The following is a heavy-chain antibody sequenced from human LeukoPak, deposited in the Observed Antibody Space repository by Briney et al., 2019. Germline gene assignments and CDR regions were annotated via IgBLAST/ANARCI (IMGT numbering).Heavy chain of an antibody. CDR1: GGSISSSNW. Sequence: PSGTLSLTCAVSGGSISSSNWWSWVRQPPGKGLEWIGEIYHSGSTNYNPSHKSRVTISVDKSKNQFSLKLSSVTAADTAVYYCARVEYYYDSSGYHSKFDYWGQGTLVTVSS. J-gene: IGHJ4*02. V-gene: IGHV4-4*02. D-gene: IGHD3-22*01. CDR2: IYHSGST. CDR3: ARVEYYYDSSGYHSKFDY.